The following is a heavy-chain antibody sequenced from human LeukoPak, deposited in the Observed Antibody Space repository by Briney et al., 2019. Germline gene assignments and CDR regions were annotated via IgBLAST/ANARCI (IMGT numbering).Heavy chain of an antibody. CDR3: ARIIVVNSNYYYMDV. CDR1: GGSISSSNW. J-gene: IGHJ6*03. CDR2: IYHSGST. V-gene: IGHV4-4*02. Sequence: SGTLSLTCAVSGGSISSSNWWSWVRQPPGKGLEWIGEIYHSGSTNYNPSLKSRVTISVDTSKNQFSLKLSSVTAADTAVYYCARIIVVNSNYYYMDVWGKGTTVTVSS. D-gene: IGHD3-22*01.